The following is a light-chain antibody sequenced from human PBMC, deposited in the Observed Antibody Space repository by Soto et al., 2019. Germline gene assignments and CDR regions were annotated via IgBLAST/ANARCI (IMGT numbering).Light chain of an antibody. V-gene: IGLV2-14*03. J-gene: IGLJ1*01. CDR1: SSDVGGYNY. CDR2: DVS. Sequence: QSALTQPASLSGSPGQSITISCTGTSSDVGGYNYVSWYQQHPGKAPKLMIYDVSNRPSGVSNRFSGSKSGNTASLTISGLQAEDEADYYCSSYRASSTTRYVFGTGTKLTVL. CDR3: SSYRASSTTRYV.